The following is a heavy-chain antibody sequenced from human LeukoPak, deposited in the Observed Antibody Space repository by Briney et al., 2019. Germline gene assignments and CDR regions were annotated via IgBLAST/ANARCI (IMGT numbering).Heavy chain of an antibody. D-gene: IGHD3-22*01. V-gene: IGHV3-11*04. CDR1: GFTFSDYY. Sequence: PGGSLRLSCAASGFTFSDYYTSWIRQAPGKGLEWVSYISNSGSAIYYADSVKGRFTISRDNAKNSLYLQMNSLRAEDTAVYYCARQVPFYYDSSGPFASWGQGTLVIVSS. CDR3: ARQVPFYYDSSGPFAS. J-gene: IGHJ4*02. CDR2: ISNSGSAI.